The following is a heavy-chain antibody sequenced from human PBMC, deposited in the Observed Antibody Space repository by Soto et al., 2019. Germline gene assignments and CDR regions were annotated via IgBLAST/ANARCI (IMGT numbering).Heavy chain of an antibody. J-gene: IGHJ4*02. D-gene: IGHD6-13*01. CDR2: INTAGSST. Sequence: GGSLRLSCAASGFTFRRFSLHRLRQAPRTPPLWVSRINTAGSSTTYADSVKGRFTISRDNAKNTLYLQMDSLRAEDTGVYYCTRDPGAYSSTWSFYFDSWGQGTLVTVSS. V-gene: IGHV3-74*01. CDR3: TRDPGAYSSTWSFYFDS. CDR1: GFTFRRFS.